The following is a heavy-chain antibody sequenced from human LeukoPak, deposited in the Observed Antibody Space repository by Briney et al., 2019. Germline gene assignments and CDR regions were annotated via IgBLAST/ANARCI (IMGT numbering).Heavy chain of an antibody. D-gene: IGHD4-17*01. J-gene: IGHJ4*02. CDR1: LGSICGSY. V-gene: IGHV4-59*01. Sequence: SETLSLTCAVSLGSICGSYWSWIRQPPGKGLEWMAYMYNSGSTNYNTSLKSRGNISIDTSKNQFSLKLSSLTAADTAIYYCARGIESYGDYGYWGQGILVTVSS. CDR2: MYNSGST. CDR3: ARGIESYGDYGY.